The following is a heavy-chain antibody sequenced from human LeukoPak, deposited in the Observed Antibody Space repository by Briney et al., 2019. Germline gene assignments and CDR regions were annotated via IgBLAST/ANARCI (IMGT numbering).Heavy chain of an antibody. J-gene: IGHJ4*02. CDR3: TRTLAYSYDYGNY. D-gene: IGHD5-18*01. Sequence: PGGSLRLSCAASGFTFSSYEMNWVRQAPGKGLEWVSYISNSGSTIYYADSVKGRFTISRDNAKNSLYLQMNSLRAEDTAVYYCTRTLAYSYDYGNYWGQGTLVTVSS. CDR2: ISNSGSTI. V-gene: IGHV3-48*03. CDR1: GFTFSSYE.